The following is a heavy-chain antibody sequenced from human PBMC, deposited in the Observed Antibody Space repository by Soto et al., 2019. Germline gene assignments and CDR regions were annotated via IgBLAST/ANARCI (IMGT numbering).Heavy chain of an antibody. CDR1: GGSISSGDCY. CDR3: ARVCYCSSNLCWFDP. J-gene: IGHJ5*02. CDR2: IYYSGST. Sequence: SETLSLTCTVSGGSISSGDCYWSWIRQPPGKGLEWIGYIYYSGSTYYNPSLKSRVTISVDTSKNQFSLKLSSVTAADTAVYYCARVCYCSSNLCWFDPWGQGTLVTVSS. V-gene: IGHV4-30-4*01. D-gene: IGHD2-2*01.